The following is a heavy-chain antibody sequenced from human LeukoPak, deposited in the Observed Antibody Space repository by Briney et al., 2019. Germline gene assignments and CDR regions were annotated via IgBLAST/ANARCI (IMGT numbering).Heavy chain of an antibody. Sequence: GGSLRLSCAASGFTFSSYAMSWVRQAPGKGLEWVSAISGRGGSTYYADSVKGRFTISRDNSKNTLYLQMNSLRAEDTAVYYCAKDQQWLVEGCIFDYWGQGTLVTVSS. CDR3: AKDQQWLVEGCIFDY. CDR1: GFTFSSYA. D-gene: IGHD6-19*01. CDR2: ISGRGGST. V-gene: IGHV3-23*01. J-gene: IGHJ4*02.